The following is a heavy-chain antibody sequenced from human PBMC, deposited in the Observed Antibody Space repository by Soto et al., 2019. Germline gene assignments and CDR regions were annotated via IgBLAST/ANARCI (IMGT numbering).Heavy chain of an antibody. V-gene: IGHV3-7*03. D-gene: IGHD4-17*01. Sequence: EMQLVESGGGLVQPGGSLRLSCAGSGLTFRNDWLSWVRQAPGKGLEWVANINQDGSKRYYVDSVRGRFTISRDNVENSLYLQLNSLRPEDTAVYYCAVYGYGVSAAAYWGQGTLVTVSS. J-gene: IGHJ4*02. CDR3: AVYGYGVSAAAY. CDR1: GLTFRNDW. CDR2: INQDGSKR.